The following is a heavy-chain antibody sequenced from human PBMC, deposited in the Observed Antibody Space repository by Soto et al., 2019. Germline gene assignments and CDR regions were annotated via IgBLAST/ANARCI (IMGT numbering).Heavy chain of an antibody. CDR3: ARDLPYGSGSYYLTGWFDP. Sequence: SETLSLTCAVYGGSFSGYYWIWIRQPPGKGLEWIGEINHSGSTNYNPSLKSRVTISVDTSKNQFSLKLSSVTAADTAVYYCARDLPYGSGSYYLTGWFDPWGQGTLVTVSS. CDR1: GGSFSGYY. CDR2: INHSGST. D-gene: IGHD3-10*01. J-gene: IGHJ5*02. V-gene: IGHV4-34*01.